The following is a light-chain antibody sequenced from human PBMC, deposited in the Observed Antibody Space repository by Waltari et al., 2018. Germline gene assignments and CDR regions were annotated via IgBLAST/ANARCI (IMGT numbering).Light chain of an antibody. CDR2: VNSDGSQ. CDR1: SGPSSNA. V-gene: IGLV4-69*01. CDR3: QTGGHGTWV. Sequence: QLVLTHSPSASASLGASVKLTATLSSGPSSNAIAWHQQQPEKGPRFLMRVNSDGSQSKGDKIPDRFSGSSSGAEHYLTSSSLQSEDEADYYCQTGGHGTWVFGGGTKLTVL. J-gene: IGLJ3*02.